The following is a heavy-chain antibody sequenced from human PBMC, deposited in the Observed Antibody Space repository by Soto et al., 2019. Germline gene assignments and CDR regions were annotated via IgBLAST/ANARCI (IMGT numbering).Heavy chain of an antibody. V-gene: IGHV1-69*01. Sequence: QVQLVQSGAEMKKPGSSVKVSCKASGGTFSSYAISWVRQAPGQGLEWMGGIIPIFGTANYAQKFQGRVTITADESTSTAYMELSSLISEDTPVYYCARDALVLSGMDVWGQVTTVTVSS. CDR1: GGTFSSYA. J-gene: IGHJ6*02. D-gene: IGHD3-16*01. CDR2: IIPIFGTA. CDR3: ARDALVLSGMDV.